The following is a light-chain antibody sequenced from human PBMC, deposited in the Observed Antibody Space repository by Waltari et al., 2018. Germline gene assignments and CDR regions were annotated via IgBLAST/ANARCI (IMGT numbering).Light chain of an antibody. Sequence: DIVLTQSPATLSLSPGERATLSYRASQSVRTYLAWYQQRPGQAPRLLIYAASNRATGIPARFSGSGSETDFTLTISSLEPEDFAVYYCQQRSNWPGTFGQGTKVEIK. V-gene: IGKV3-11*01. J-gene: IGKJ1*01. CDR3: QQRSNWPGT. CDR1: QSVRTY. CDR2: AAS.